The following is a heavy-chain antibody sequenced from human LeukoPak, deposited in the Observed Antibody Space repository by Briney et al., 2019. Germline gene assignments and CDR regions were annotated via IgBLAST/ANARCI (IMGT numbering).Heavy chain of an antibody. CDR2: IYSGGNT. J-gene: IGHJ6*02. V-gene: IGHV3-53*01. CDR3: ARGEPRAHYGVDV. Sequence: GGSLRLSCAASGFTVSSNYMTWVRQAPGKGLEWVSVIYSGGNTYYADSVKGRFTISRDNSKNKLYLQMNSRRAEDTAVYYCARGEPRAHYGVDVWGQGTTVTVSS. D-gene: IGHD1-14*01. CDR1: GFTVSSNY.